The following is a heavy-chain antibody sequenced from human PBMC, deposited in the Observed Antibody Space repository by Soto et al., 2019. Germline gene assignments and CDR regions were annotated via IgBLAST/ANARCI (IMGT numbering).Heavy chain of an antibody. V-gene: IGHV1-46*03. CDR1: GYTFINYD. Sequence: ASVKVSCKASGYTFINYDIHWVRQAPGQGLEWMGVINPNGGSTVYAQKFQGRVTLTRDTSTSTVYVELSSLRSDDTAVYFCVRATAARQRDYSYHYYLHIWGKGTTVTLSS. CDR3: VRATAARQRDYSYHYYLHI. CDR2: INPNGGST. J-gene: IGHJ6*03. D-gene: IGHD6-6*01.